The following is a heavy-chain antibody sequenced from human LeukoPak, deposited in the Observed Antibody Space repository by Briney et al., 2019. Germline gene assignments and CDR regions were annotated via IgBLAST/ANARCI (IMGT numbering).Heavy chain of an antibody. D-gene: IGHD6-19*01. CDR3: ASEILYSSGWYYFDY. Sequence: PSQTLSLTCTVAGASINSEDYYWNWIRQPPGKGLEWIAYMYYSGSTYYNPSLQSRLSLSVDMSKNEFSLKLNSVTAADTAVYYCASEILYSSGWYYFDYWGQGTLVTVSS. J-gene: IGHJ4*02. CDR2: MYYSGST. V-gene: IGHV4-30-4*01. CDR1: GASINSEDYY.